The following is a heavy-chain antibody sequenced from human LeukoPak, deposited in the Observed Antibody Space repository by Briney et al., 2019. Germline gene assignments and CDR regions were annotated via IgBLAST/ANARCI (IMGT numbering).Heavy chain of an antibody. Sequence: GGALILSCAASGFTFDDYAMHWVRQAPGKGLEGVSGISWNSGSIGYADSVKGRFTISRDNDKNSLYLQMSSLRAEDTALYCCAKSVYYYYYGMDVWGQGTMVTVSS. CDR2: ISWNSGSI. V-gene: IGHV3-9*01. J-gene: IGHJ6*02. CDR1: GFTFDDYA. CDR3: AKSVYYYYYGMDV.